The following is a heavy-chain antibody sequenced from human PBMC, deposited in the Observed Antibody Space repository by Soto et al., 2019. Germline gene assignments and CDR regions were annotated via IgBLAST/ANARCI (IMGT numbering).Heavy chain of an antibody. Sequence: GGPLRLSCAASGFTFSSYGMHWVRQAPGKGLEGVAVISYDGSNKYYADSVKGRFTISRDKSKNTLYLQMNRLRAEDTAVYYCAKGALRYFDWPSSYYFDYWGQGALVTVSS. CDR3: AKGALRYFDWPSSYYFDY. D-gene: IGHD3-9*01. J-gene: IGHJ4*02. V-gene: IGHV3-30*18. CDR1: GFTFSSYG. CDR2: ISYDGSNK.